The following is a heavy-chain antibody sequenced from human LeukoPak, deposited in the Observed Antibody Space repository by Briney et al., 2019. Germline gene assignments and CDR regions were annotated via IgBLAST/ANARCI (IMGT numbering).Heavy chain of an antibody. V-gene: IGHV4-38-2*02. CDR3: ARENGEYYDSSGWSDAFDI. D-gene: IGHD3-22*01. Sequence: SETLSLTCNVSGHSLSSCFYWGWIRQPPGKRLEWTGSISHSGSTYYNPSLKSRVTISVDTSKNQVSLKLSSVTAAGTAVYYCARENGEYYDSSGWSDAFDIWAQGTMVTVSS. CDR2: ISHSGST. J-gene: IGHJ3*02. CDR1: GHSLSSCFY.